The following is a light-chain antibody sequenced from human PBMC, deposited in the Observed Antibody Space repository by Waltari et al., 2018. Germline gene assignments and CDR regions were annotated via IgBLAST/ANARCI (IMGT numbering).Light chain of an antibody. CDR2: DVS. CDR3: SSYTSSSTLWV. Sequence: QSALTQPASVSGSPGQSITISCTGTSSDVGGYNYVSWYQQQPGKAPKLMISDVSNRPSGVSNRFSGSKSGNTASLTISGLQAEDGADYYCSSYTSSSTLWVFGGGTKLTVL. V-gene: IGLV2-14*03. CDR1: SSDVGGYNY. J-gene: IGLJ3*02.